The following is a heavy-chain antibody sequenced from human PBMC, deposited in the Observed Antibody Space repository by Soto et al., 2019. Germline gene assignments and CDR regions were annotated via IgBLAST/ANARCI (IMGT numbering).Heavy chain of an antibody. CDR2: IYYSGST. CDR1: GGSISSSSYY. Sequence: SETLSLTCTVSGGSISSSSYYWGWIRQPPGKGLEWIGSIYYSGSTYYNPSLKSRVTISVDTSKNQFSLKLSSVTAADTAVYYCAGLEYSSSDDYYYYGMDVWCQGTTVT. V-gene: IGHV4-39*01. J-gene: IGHJ6*02. D-gene: IGHD6-6*01. CDR3: AGLEYSSSDDYYYYGMDV.